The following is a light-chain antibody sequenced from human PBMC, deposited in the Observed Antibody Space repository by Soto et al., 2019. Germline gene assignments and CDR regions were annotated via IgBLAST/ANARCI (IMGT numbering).Light chain of an antibody. V-gene: IGKV1-5*03. CDR3: QHYNSYSEA. J-gene: IGKJ1*01. CDR1: QGIKNY. Sequence: DIQVTQHPSSLSASVGDRVTITCRASQGIKNYLAWYQQKPGETPKLLIYKASTLKSGVPSRFSGSGSGTEFTLTISSLQPDDFATYYCQHYNSYSEAFGQGTKVDIK. CDR2: KAS.